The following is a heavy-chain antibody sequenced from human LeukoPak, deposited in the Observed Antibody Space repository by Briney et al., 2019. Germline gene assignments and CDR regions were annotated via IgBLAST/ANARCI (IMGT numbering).Heavy chain of an antibody. V-gene: IGHV3-21*01. D-gene: IGHD6-13*01. CDR1: GFTFSSYS. CDR3: AREYSSSWYLNWFDP. CDR2: ISSSSSCI. Sequence: GGSLRLSCAASGFTFSSYSMNWVRQAPGKGLEWVSSISSSSSCIYYADSVKGRFTISRDNAKNSLYLQMNSLRAEDTAVYYCAREYSSSWYLNWFDPWGQGTLVTVSS. J-gene: IGHJ5*02.